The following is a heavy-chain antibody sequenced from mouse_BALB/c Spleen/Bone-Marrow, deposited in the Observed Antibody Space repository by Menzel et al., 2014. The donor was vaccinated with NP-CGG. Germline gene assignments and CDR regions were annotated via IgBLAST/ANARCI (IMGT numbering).Heavy chain of an antibody. CDR2: IYPGNGDT. CDR1: GYIFINYN. J-gene: IGHJ2*01. Sequence: QVQLQQSGAELMKPGASVKMSCKASGYIFINYNMHWVKQTPGQGLEWIGTIYPGNGDTSYNQKFKGKASLTADKSSSTAYMQLSSLTSEDSAVYYCVRSSWDGGSYFDYWGQGTTLTVSS. D-gene: IGHD4-1*01. V-gene: IGHV1-12*01. CDR3: VRSSWDGGSYFDY.